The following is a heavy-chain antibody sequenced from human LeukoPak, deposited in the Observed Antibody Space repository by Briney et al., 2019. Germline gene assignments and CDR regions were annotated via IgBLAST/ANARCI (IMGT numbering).Heavy chain of an antibody. Sequence: SETLSLTCAVYGGSFSGYYWSWIRQPPGKGLEWIGEINHSGSTNYNPSLKGRVTISVDTSKNQFSLKLSSVTAADTAVYYCARVDDDSSGYYADWGQGTLVTVSS. J-gene: IGHJ4*02. CDR2: INHSGST. CDR1: GGSFSGYY. D-gene: IGHD3-22*01. V-gene: IGHV4-34*01. CDR3: ARVDDDSSGYYAD.